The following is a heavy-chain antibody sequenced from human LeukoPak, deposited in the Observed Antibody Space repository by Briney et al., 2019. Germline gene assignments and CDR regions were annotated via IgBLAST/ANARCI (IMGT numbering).Heavy chain of an antibody. CDR1: GGSISSYY. V-gene: IGHV4-59*01. J-gene: IGHJ6*03. CDR3: ARDSGWEFRYYYMDV. D-gene: IGHD1-26*01. CDR2: IYYSGST. Sequence: SETLSLTCTVSGGSISSYYWSWIRQPPGKGLEWTGYIYYSGSTNYNPSLKSRVTISVDTSKNQFSLKLSSVTAADTAVYYCARDSGWEFRYYYMDVWGKGTTVTVSS.